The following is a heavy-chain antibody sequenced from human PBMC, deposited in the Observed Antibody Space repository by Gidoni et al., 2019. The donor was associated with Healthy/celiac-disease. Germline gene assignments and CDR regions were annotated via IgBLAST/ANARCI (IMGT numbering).Heavy chain of an antibody. CDR3: ARDYLLCSGCHGWFDP. CDR1: GFTFSSYA. D-gene: IGHD6-19*01. J-gene: IGHJ5*02. CDR2: ISYDGSNK. Sequence: QVQLVESGGGVVQPGRSLRLSCAASGFTFSSYAMHWVRQAPGKGLEWVAVISYDGSNKYYADSVKGRFTISRDNSKNTLYLQMNSLRAEDTAVYYCARDYLLCSGCHGWFDPWGQGTLVTVSS. V-gene: IGHV3-30-3*01.